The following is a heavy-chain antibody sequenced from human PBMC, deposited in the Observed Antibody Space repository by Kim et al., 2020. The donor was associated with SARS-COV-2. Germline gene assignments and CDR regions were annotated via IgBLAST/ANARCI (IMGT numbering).Heavy chain of an antibody. Sequence: SVKVSCKASGGTFSSYAINWVRQAPGQGLEWMGKIFPFLGVGSYAQNFQGRVTITADESTSTAYLELSSLRSQDTAMYYCARGYSSSGMDDWFDTWGQG. J-gene: IGHJ5*02. V-gene: IGHV1-69*04. CDR2: IFPFLGVG. CDR1: GGTFSSYA. CDR3: ARGYSSSGMDDWFDT. D-gene: IGHD6-6*01.